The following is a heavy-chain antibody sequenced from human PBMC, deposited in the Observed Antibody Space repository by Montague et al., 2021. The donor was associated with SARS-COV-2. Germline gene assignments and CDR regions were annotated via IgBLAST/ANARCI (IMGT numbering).Heavy chain of an antibody. V-gene: IGHV4-31*03. CDR3: ARDSGYYDSSGYSYDACDI. D-gene: IGHD3-22*01. Sequence: TLSLTCTVSAGSISSGGYYWSWIRQPPGKGLEWIGYIYHTGSTHYXXXLKSRVTISRETSKNHFSLNLSSVTAADSAVYYCARDSGYYDSSGYSYDACDIWGQGTKVTVSS. CDR2: IYHTGST. CDR1: AGSISSGGYY. J-gene: IGHJ3*02.